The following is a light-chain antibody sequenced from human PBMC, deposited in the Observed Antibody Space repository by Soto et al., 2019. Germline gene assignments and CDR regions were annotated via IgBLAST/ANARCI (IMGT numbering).Light chain of an antibody. Sequence: DIKLTQSPSTLSASHGDSVTITCRASQNIDTSLAWYQHKPGKAPKLLMFDVSNLESGVPSRFSGSGSGTEFTLTISSLQPDDFATYYCQHYNSYSEAFGQGTKV. V-gene: IGKV1-5*01. CDR2: DVS. J-gene: IGKJ1*01. CDR3: QHYNSYSEA. CDR1: QNIDTS.